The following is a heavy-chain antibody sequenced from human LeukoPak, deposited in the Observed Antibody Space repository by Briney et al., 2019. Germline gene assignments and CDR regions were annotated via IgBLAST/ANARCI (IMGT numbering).Heavy chain of an antibody. V-gene: IGHV3-23*01. J-gene: IGHJ3*02. Sequence: GGSLRVSCAASGFTFSSYAMSWVRQAPGKGLEWVSGISSSGDTTYYADSVKGRFTISRDNFKNTLYLQMNSLRAEDTAIYYCAKSYCAGDCYGAFDIWGRGTMVTVSS. CDR1: GFTFSSYA. CDR2: ISSSGDTT. D-gene: IGHD2-21*02. CDR3: AKSYCAGDCYGAFDI.